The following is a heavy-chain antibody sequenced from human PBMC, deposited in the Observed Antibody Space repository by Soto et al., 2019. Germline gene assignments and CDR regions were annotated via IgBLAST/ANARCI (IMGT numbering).Heavy chain of an antibody. J-gene: IGHJ4*02. V-gene: IGHV4-34*01. D-gene: IGHD1-1*01. CDR3: ARAPHRFYNRFDY. CDR2: INHSGST. Sequence: PSETLSLTCAVYGGSFSGYYWSWIRQPPGKGLEWIGEINHSGSTNYNPSLKSRVTISVDTSKNQFSLKLSSVTAADTAVYYCARAPHRFYNRFDYWGPGTLVTVSS. CDR1: GGSFSGYY.